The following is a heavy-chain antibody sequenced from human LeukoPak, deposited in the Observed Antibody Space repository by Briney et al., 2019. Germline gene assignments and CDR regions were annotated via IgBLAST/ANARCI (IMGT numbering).Heavy chain of an antibody. CDR3: ARLEQWLVFGLDY. Sequence: PSETLSLTCSVSGGSISTSSYYWGWIRQPPGKGLEWIGSIYYSGSTYYNPSLKSRVTMSVDTSKNQFSLKLSSVTAADTAVYYCARLEQWLVFGLDYWGQGTLVTVSP. V-gene: IGHV4-39*01. J-gene: IGHJ4*02. CDR2: IYYSGST. D-gene: IGHD6-19*01. CDR1: GGSISTSSYY.